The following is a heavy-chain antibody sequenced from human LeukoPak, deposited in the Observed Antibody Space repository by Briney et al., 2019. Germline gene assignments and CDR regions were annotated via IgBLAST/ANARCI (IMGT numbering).Heavy chain of an antibody. V-gene: IGHV3-23*01. CDR3: AREKFDS. CDR2: ISGSGGST. J-gene: IGHJ5*01. CDR1: GFTFSSYA. Sequence: GGSLRLSCAASGFTFSSYAMSWVRQAPGKGLEWVSAISGSGGSTYYADSAKGRFTISRDNSGNIISLQMNNLTTDDPATYYCAREKFDSWGQGALVTVSP.